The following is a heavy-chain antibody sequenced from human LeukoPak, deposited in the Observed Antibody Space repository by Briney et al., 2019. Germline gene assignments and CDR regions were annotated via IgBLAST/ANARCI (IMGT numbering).Heavy chain of an antibody. Sequence: GSLRLSCAASGLTFSGYDMHWVRPAPGKGPEWVAVMSYGGQNERYADSVKGRFTISRDNSKNTLYLQMNSLRAEDTAVYYCAREGPRGNSQFDYWGQGTLVTVSS. CDR1: GLTFSGYD. J-gene: IGHJ4*02. D-gene: IGHD2/OR15-2a*01. V-gene: IGHV3-30*03. CDR3: AREGPRGNSQFDY. CDR2: MSYGGQNE.